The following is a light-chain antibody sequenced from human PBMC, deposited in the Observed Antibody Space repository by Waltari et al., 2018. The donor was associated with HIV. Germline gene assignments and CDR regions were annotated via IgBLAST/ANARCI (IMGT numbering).Light chain of an antibody. CDR1: SPNIGRNY. J-gene: IGLJ3*02. Sequence: QSVMTQPPSASGTPGQRFTISCSGSSPNIGRNYVNWYQQLPGTTPKLIIYRNKQRPSGVPDRFSGSKSGTSASLAISGLRSEDEADYYCAAWDDSLSGSWVFGGGTQVTVL. V-gene: IGLV1-47*01. CDR2: RNK. CDR3: AAWDDSLSGSWV.